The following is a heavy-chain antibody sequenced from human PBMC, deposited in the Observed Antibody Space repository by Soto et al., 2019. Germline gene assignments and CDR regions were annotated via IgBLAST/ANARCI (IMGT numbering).Heavy chain of an antibody. CDR2: IYHSGST. J-gene: IGHJ3*02. CDR1: GYSISRGYY. Sequence: SHTQCLTDAGSGYSISRGYYWGWHRPTQGKGLGWIGSIYHSGSTYYNPSLKSRVTISVDTSKNQFSLKLSSVTAADTAVYYCARDEAGYCSSTSCYTRQVAFDIWGPGTMVTFSS. CDR3: ARDEAGYCSSTSCYTRQVAFDI. D-gene: IGHD2-2*02. V-gene: IGHV4-38-2*02.